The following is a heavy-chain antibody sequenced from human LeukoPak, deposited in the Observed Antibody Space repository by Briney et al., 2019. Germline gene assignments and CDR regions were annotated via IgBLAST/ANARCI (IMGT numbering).Heavy chain of an antibody. V-gene: IGHV4-59*08. J-gene: IGHJ4*02. CDR2: LYNSGST. CDR1: GVSITSNY. Sequence: SETLSLTCTVSGVSITSNYWSWIRQPPGKGLEWIGYLYNSGSTSYNPSLKSRATISGDTSKNQFSLKLNSVTAADTAVYYCARALPNWNPPDYWGQGTLVTVSS. D-gene: IGHD1-1*01. CDR3: ARALPNWNPPDY.